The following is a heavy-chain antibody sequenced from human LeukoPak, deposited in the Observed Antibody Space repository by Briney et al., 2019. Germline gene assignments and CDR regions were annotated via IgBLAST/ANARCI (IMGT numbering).Heavy chain of an antibody. Sequence: GGSLRLSCAASGFTFSSHWMSWVRQAPGKGLEWVANIKQDGSEKYYVDSVKGRFTISRDNAKNSLYLQMNSLRAEDTAVYYCARVGGYYYYYYMDVWGKGTTVTISS. CDR2: IKQDGSEK. CDR3: ARVGGYYYYYYMDV. V-gene: IGHV3-7*01. J-gene: IGHJ6*03. CDR1: GFTFSSHW. D-gene: IGHD1-26*01.